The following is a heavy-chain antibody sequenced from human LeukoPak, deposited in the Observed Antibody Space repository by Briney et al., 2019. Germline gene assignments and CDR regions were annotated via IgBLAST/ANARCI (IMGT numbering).Heavy chain of an antibody. CDR3: AKDLLRDQWFGES. CDR2: ISYDGSNK. D-gene: IGHD3-10*01. J-gene: IGHJ5*02. V-gene: IGHV3-30*04. Sequence: PGGSLRLSCAASGFTFSSYAMHWVRQAPGKGLEWVAVISYDGSNKYYADSVKGRFTISRDNSKNTLYLQVNSLRTEDTAVYYCAKDLLRDQWFGESWGQGTLVTVSS. CDR1: GFTFSSYA.